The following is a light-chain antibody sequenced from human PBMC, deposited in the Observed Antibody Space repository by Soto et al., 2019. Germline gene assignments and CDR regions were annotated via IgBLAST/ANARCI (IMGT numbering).Light chain of an antibody. J-gene: IGKJ2*01. V-gene: IGKV2-30*02. CDR2: TVS. Sequence: DAVMTQSPVSLSVTLGQPASISCRSSQSLAHGDGNTYLNWFHQRPGQSPRRLIHTVSNRDYGVTDRFSGSGSGTDFTLKISRVAAEDVGMYYCMQGTHWPLTFGKGTKLEV. CDR3: MQGTHWPLT. CDR1: QSLAHGDGNTY.